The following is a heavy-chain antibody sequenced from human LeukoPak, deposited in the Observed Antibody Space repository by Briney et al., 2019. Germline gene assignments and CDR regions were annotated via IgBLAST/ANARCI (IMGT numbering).Heavy chain of an antibody. V-gene: IGHV4-59*01. J-gene: IGHJ4*02. CDR2: IYYSGST. CDR1: GGSMSGYY. CDR3: ARDRWRLQPDY. D-gene: IGHD5-24*01. Sequence: PSETLSLTCTVSGGSMSGYYWSWIRQPPGKGVEWIGYIYYSGSTNYNPSLKSRVTISVDTSKNQFSLKLTSVTAADTAVYYCARDRWRLQPDYWGQGILVTVSS.